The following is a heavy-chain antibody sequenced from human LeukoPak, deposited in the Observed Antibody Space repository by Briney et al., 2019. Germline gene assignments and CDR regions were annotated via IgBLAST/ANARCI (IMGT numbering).Heavy chain of an antibody. Sequence: GKSLRLSCAASGFTFNNYGMHWVRQAPGKGLEWVAVVSYDGRNIHYPDSVKGRFTISRDISTDTLWLQMDSLRTEDTAVYYCAKGPLRGTAAAIDYWGQGTLVTVSS. D-gene: IGHD2-2*01. J-gene: IGHJ4*02. CDR1: GFTFNNYG. V-gene: IGHV3-30*18. CDR3: AKGPLRGTAAAIDY. CDR2: VSYDGRNI.